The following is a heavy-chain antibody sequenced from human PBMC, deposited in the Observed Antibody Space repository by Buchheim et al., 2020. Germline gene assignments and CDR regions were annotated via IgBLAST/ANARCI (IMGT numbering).Heavy chain of an antibody. D-gene: IGHD6-19*01. CDR3: ARDEISSGWYPTKNWYFDL. Sequence: EVQLVESGGGLVQPGGSLRLSCAASGFTFSSYEMNWVRQAPGKGLEWVSYISSSGSTIYYADSVKGRFTISRDNAKNSLYLQMNSLRAEGTAVYYCARDEISSGWYPTKNWYFDLWGRGTL. CDR1: GFTFSSYE. J-gene: IGHJ2*01. V-gene: IGHV3-48*03. CDR2: ISSSGSTI.